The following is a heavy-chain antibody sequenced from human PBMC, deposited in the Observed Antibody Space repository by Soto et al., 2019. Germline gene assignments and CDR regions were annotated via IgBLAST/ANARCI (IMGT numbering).Heavy chain of an antibody. D-gene: IGHD3-22*01. V-gene: IGHV5-51*01. CDR3: ARKDSSGYSNWFDP. J-gene: IGHJ5*02. CDR2: IYPADSDT. Sequence: GESLKISCKTSGYTFSGYWIAWVRQTPGGGLEWMGIIYPADSDTRYSPSFQGQVTISADKSTSTAYLHWNSLKASDSATYYCARKDSSGYSNWFDPWGQGTLVTVSS. CDR1: GYTFSGYW.